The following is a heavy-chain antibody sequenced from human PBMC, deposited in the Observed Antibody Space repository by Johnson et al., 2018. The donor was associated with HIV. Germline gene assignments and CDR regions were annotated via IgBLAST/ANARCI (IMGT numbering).Heavy chain of an antibody. J-gene: IGHJ3*02. CDR2: ISAGGGPT. CDR3: ARQAAAGAFDI. D-gene: IGHD6-13*01. CDR1: GFTFSTFA. V-gene: IGHV3-23*04. Sequence: VQLVESGGGLVQPGGSLRLSCAASGFTFSTFAMSWVRQAPGKGLEWVSGISAGGGPTYYADSVKGRFTISRDNSKNTLYLQMNSLRAEDTAVYYCARQAAAGAFDIGGQGTMVTVSS.